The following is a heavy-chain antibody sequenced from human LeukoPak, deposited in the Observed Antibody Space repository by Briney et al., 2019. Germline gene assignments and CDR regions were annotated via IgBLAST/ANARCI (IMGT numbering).Heavy chain of an antibody. J-gene: IGHJ5*02. CDR2: ISYTGST. Sequence: PSETLSLTCTVCVGSISGYYWTWIRQPPGKGLEWIGYISYTGSTKYNPSLMSRVTISVDTSKNQFSLKLSSGTAANTAVYYCARHLDPWGQGTPVTVSS. CDR1: VGSISGYY. V-gene: IGHV4-59*08. CDR3: ARHLDP.